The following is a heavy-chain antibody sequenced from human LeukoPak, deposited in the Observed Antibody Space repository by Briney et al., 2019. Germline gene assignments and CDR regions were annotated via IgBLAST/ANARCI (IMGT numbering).Heavy chain of an antibody. CDR2: IYYSGNT. Sequence: SQTLSLTCTVSGGSISSGGYYWSRIRQHPGKGLEWIGYIYYSGNTYYNLSLKSRVTISVDTSKNQFSLKLTSVTAADTAVYYCARAIVATVSFDYWGQGTLVTVSS. CDR3: ARAIVATVSFDY. CDR1: GGSISSGGYY. J-gene: IGHJ4*02. D-gene: IGHD5-12*01. V-gene: IGHV4-31*03.